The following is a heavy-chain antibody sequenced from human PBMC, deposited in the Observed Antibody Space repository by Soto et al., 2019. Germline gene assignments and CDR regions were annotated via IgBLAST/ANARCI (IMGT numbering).Heavy chain of an antibody. J-gene: IGHJ6*02. D-gene: IGHD3-22*01. CDR2: ISAYNGNT. CDR1: SYTFTSYG. V-gene: IGHV1-18*01. CDR3: ARSGYYDSSGYYFHYAMDV. Sequence: ASVKVSCKARSYTFTSYGISWVRQAPGQGLEWMGWISAYNGNTKYAQKFQGKVTMTTDTSTSTAYMELRSLRSDDTAMYYCARSGYYDSSGYYFHYAMDVWGQGTTVTVSS.